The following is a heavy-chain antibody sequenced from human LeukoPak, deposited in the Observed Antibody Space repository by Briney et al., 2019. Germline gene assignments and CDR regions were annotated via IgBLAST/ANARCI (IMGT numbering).Heavy chain of an antibody. V-gene: IGHV3-11*01. J-gene: IGHJ5*02. CDR1: GFSFSDYY. D-gene: IGHD1-26*01. CDR3: TRDASVGATGGWFDP. CDR2: VSSSGAAV. Sequence: GGSLRLSCAASGFSFSDYYMSWIRQSPGKGLEWLSYVSSSGAAVHYADSMKGRFTISRDNAKKSLYLQMDSLTAEDTALYYCTRDASVGATGGWFDPWGQGTLVTVSS.